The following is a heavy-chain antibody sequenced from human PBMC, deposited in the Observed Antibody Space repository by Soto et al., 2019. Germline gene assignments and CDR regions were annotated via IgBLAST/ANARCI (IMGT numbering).Heavy chain of an antibody. CDR2: ISGSGGST. CDR3: ATARRDHSPFDY. J-gene: IGHJ4*02. CDR1: RFTCSSYA. V-gene: IGHV3-23*01. Sequence: EVQLLESGGGLVQPGGSLRLSCAASRFTCSSYAMRWVRQAPGKGLEWVSAISGSGGSTYYADSVKGRFTISRDNSKNTLYLQMNSLRAEDTAVYYCATARRDHSPFDYWGQGTLVTVSS.